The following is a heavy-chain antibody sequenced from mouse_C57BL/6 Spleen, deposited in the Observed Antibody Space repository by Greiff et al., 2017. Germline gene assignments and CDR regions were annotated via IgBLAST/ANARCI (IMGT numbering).Heavy chain of an antibody. CDR2: IYPGDGDT. J-gene: IGHJ1*03. CDR3: ARWGTTVVPYWYFDV. D-gene: IGHD1-1*01. Sequence: QVQLQQSGAELVKPGASVKISCKASGYAFSSYWMNWVKQRPGKGLEWIGQIYPGDGDTNYNGKFKGKATLTADKSSSTAYMQLSSLTSEDSAVYFCARWGTTVVPYWYFDVWGTGTTVTVSS. V-gene: IGHV1-80*01. CDR1: GYAFSSYW.